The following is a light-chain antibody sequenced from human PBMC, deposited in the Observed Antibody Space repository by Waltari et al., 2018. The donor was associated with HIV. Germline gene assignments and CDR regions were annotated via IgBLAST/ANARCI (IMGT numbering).Light chain of an antibody. J-gene: IGKJ2*01. Sequence: DIAMTLFPESLAVSLGERANVSCKSSHTILHSSNNKNYLSWFQQKPGQPPKLLIYWASTRESGVSDRFTGSGSGTNFSLTISSLQAEDVAVYYCQQYYSIPRTFGQGTKLEIK. CDR2: WAS. CDR1: HTILHSSNNKNY. V-gene: IGKV4-1*01. CDR3: QQYYSIPRT.